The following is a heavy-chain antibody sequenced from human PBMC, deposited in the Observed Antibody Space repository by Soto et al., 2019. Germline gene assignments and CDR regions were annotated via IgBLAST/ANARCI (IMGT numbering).Heavy chain of an antibody. CDR3: ARHFTVTTLGLGPYYFDY. Sequence: SETLSLTCTVSGGSISSYYWSWIRQPPGKGLEWIGYIYYSGSTNYNPSLKSRVTISVDTSKNQFSLKLSSVTAADTAVYYCARHFTVTTLGLGPYYFDYWGQGTLVTVSS. V-gene: IGHV4-59*08. D-gene: IGHD4-17*01. CDR1: GGSISSYY. J-gene: IGHJ4*02. CDR2: IYYSGST.